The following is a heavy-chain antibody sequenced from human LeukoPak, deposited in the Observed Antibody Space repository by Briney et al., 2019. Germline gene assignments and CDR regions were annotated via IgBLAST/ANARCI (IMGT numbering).Heavy chain of an antibody. CDR2: IYSGGST. J-gene: IGHJ4*02. CDR1: GFTVSSNY. CDR3: ARVSSGYIDY. V-gene: IGHV3-53*01. Sequence: RGSLRLSCAASGFTVSSNYMSWVRQAPGKGLEWVSVIYSGGSTYYADSVKGRFTISRDNSKNTLYLQMNSLRAEDTAVYYCARVSSGYIDYWGQGTLVTVSS. D-gene: IGHD3-22*01.